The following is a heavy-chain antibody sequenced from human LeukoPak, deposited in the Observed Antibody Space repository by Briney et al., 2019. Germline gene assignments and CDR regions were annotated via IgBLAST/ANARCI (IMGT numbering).Heavy chain of an antibody. J-gene: IGHJ4*02. CDR3: ATEKGDSPDY. D-gene: IGHD2-21*01. Sequence: PGGSLRLSCAASGFTFSNYAMSWVRQAPGKGLEWVSGISGSGGNTYHADSVQGRFTISRDNSKNTLYVQMNSLRAEDPAVYYCATEKGDSPDYWGQGTLVTVSS. V-gene: IGHV3-23*01. CDR1: GFTFSNYA. CDR2: ISGSGGNT.